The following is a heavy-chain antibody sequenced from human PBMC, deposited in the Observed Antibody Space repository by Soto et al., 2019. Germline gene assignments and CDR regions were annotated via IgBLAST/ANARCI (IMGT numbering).Heavy chain of an antibody. Sequence: SVKVSCKASGGTFSSYTISWVRQAPGQGLEWMGRIIPILGIANYAQKFQGRVTITADKSTSTAYMELSSLRSEDTAVYYCAVSRMTTVTTRFSDYYYYYMDVWGKGTTVTVPS. CDR3: AVSRMTTVTTRFSDYYYYYMDV. V-gene: IGHV1-69*02. D-gene: IGHD4-4*01. CDR2: IIPILGIA. J-gene: IGHJ6*03. CDR1: GGTFSSYT.